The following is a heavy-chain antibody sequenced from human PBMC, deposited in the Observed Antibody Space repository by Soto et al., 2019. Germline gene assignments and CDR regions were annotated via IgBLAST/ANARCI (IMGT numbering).Heavy chain of an antibody. CDR2: ISGSGGST. V-gene: IGHV3-23*01. J-gene: IGHJ5*02. D-gene: IGHD1-7*01. CDR3: AKDRRRITGTIGAWFDP. CDR1: GFTFSSYA. Sequence: QTGGSLRLSCAASGFTFSSYAMSWVRQAPGKGLEWVSAISGSGGSTYYADSVKGRFTISRDNSKNTLYLQMNSLRAEDTAVYYCAKDRRRITGTIGAWFDPWGQGTLVTVSS.